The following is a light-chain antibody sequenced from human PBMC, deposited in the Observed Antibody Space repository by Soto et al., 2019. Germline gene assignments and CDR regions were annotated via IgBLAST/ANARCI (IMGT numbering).Light chain of an antibody. V-gene: IGLV2-23*01. CDR1: SSDVGSYNL. CDR2: EGS. CDR3: CSYAGSVV. J-gene: IGLJ2*01. Sequence: QSALTQPASVSGSPGQSITISCTGTSSDVGSYNLVSWYQQHPGKAPKLMIYEGSKRPSGVSNGFSGSKSGNSASLTISGLQAEDEDDYYCCSYAGSVVFGGGTKLTVL.